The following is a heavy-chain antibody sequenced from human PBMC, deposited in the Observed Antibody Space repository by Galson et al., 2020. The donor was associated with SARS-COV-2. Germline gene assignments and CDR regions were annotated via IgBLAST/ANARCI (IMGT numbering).Heavy chain of an antibody. CDR3: ARDGNLTYYDILRGLNYYYYGMDV. CDR2: IYYSGST. D-gene: IGHD3-9*01. CDR1: GGSVSSGSYY. Sequence: SETLSLTCTVSGGSVSSGSYYWSWIRQPPGKGLEWIGYIYYSGSTNYNPSLKSRVTISVDTSKNQFSLKLSSVTAADTAVYYCARDGNLTYYDILRGLNYYYYGMDVWGQGTTVTVSS. J-gene: IGHJ6*02. V-gene: IGHV4-61*01.